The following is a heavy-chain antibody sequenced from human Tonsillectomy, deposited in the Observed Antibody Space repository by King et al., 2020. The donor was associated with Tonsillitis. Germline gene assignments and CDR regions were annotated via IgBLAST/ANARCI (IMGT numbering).Heavy chain of an antibody. CDR2: IYYSGST. V-gene: IGHV4-30-4*01. CDR3: ASDTPSTYYYGSGSYLGGMDV. D-gene: IGHD3-10*01. Sequence: VQLQESGPGLVKPSQTLSLTCTVSGGSISSGDYYWSWIRQPPGKGLEWIGYIYYSGSTYYNPSLKSRVTISVDTSKNQFSLKLSSVTAADTAVYYCASDTPSTYYYGSGSYLGGMDVWGQGTTVTVSS. CDR1: GGSISSGDYY. J-gene: IGHJ6*02.